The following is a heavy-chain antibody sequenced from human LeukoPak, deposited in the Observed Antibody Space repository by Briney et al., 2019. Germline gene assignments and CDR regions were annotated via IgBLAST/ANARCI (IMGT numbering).Heavy chain of an antibody. CDR3: ARHVGFITMVRGVINNNWFDP. J-gene: IGHJ5*02. CDR2: INHSGST. D-gene: IGHD3-10*01. V-gene: IGHV4-34*01. Sequence: SETLSLTCAVYGGSFSGYYRSWIRQPPGKGLEWIGEINHSGSTNYNPSLKSRVTISVDTSKNQFSLKLSSVTAADTAVYYCARHVGFITMVRGVINNNWFDPWGQGTLVTVSS. CDR1: GGSFSGYY.